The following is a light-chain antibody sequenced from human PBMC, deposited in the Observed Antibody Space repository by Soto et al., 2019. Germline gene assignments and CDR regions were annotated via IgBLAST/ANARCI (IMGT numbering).Light chain of an antibody. Sequence: EIVLTQSPANLSLSPGHRATLSCRASQSVGSNLAWYQQKPGQAPRLLIYGASTRATGIPDRFSGSGSGTDFSLTISRLEPEDFAVYYCQQYGKSPQITFGQGTRLEIK. CDR3: QQYGKSPQIT. CDR2: GAS. V-gene: IGKV3-20*01. CDR1: QSVGSN. J-gene: IGKJ5*01.